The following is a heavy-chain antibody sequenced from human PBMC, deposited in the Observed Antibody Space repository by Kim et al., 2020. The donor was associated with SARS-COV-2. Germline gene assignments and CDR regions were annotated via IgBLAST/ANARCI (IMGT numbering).Heavy chain of an antibody. J-gene: IGHJ5*02. V-gene: IGHV4-39*01. CDR1: SGSVSSSNYY. CDR3: AALILAVPAGTDCFAP. D-gene: IGHD2-2*01. CDR2: IYYSGST. Sequence: SETLSLTCTVSSGSVSSSNYYWGWIRQSPGKGLEWIGAIYYSGSTYNNPSLKSRLTISIDPSKNQFSLKLNSVTAADTAVYYCAALILAVPAGTDCFAPWGQGTLVTVSS.